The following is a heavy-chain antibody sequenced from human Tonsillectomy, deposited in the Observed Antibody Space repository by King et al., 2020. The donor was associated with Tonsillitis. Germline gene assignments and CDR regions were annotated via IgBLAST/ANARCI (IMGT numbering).Heavy chain of an antibody. D-gene: IGHD5-24*01. CDR3: ARLGNPMATFDM. V-gene: IGHV5-10-1*01. Sequence: EEQLVQSGAEVKEPGESLRISCKGSGFTFTNYWITWVRQMPGKGLEWMGKVDPNDSEVNYGPSFQGHVIISVDKSVTTAYLQWRSLRASDTAMYYCARLGNPMATFDMWGQGTMVTVSS. CDR1: GFTFTNYW. J-gene: IGHJ3*02. CDR2: VDPNDSEV.